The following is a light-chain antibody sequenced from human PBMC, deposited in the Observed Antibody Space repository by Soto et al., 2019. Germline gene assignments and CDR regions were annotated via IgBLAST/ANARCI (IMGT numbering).Light chain of an antibody. V-gene: IGKV3-11*01. CDR2: DAS. J-gene: IGKJ4*01. CDR3: QQRSNWPPGGLT. Sequence: EIVLTQSPATLSLSPGERATLSCRASQSVSSYLAWYQQKPGQAPRLLIYDASNRATGIPARFSGSGSGTDFSLTISSLVHEDFAVYYCQQRSNWPPGGLTFGGGTKVEIK. CDR1: QSVSSY.